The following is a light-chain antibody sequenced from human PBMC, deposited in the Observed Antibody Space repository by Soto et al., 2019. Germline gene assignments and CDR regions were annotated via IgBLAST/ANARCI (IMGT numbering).Light chain of an antibody. V-gene: IGLV2-8*01. CDR1: SSDVGGYNY. CDR3: ASYAGSNKV. Sequence: QSVLTQPLSASGSPGQSVTISCTGTSSDVGGYNYVSWYQQHPGKAPTLMIYEVTKRPSRVPDRFSGSKSGNAASLTVSGLLAEDEADYDCASYAGSNKVFGTGTKVTV. J-gene: IGLJ1*01. CDR2: EVT.